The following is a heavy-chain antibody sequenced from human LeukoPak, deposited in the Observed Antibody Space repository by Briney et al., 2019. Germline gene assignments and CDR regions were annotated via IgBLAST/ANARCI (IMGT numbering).Heavy chain of an antibody. CDR3: AKDRHDYSNSFDY. CDR2: ISYDGSSK. Sequence: GGSLRLSCAASGFTFSTYGMHWVRQALGKGLEWVAVISYDGSSKYYADSVKGRFTISRDNSKNTLYLQMNSLRAEDTAVFYCAKDRHDYSNSFDYWGQGTLVTVSS. CDR1: GFTFSTYG. D-gene: IGHD4-11*01. V-gene: IGHV3-30*18. J-gene: IGHJ4*02.